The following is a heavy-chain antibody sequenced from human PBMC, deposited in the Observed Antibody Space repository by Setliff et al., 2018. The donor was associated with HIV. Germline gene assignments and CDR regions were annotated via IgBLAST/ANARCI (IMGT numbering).Heavy chain of an antibody. D-gene: IGHD3-22*01. J-gene: IGHJ6*03. CDR1: GVTFSSYS. CDR2: ISRNSDTI. Sequence: GGSLRLSCAASGVTFSSYSMNWVRQAPGKGLEWLSYISRNSDTIYYADSVKGRFTISRDNAENSLFLQMNSPRAEDTAVYYCARVQYFNSGGYWATIRHYYYMDVWGKGTAVTVSS. CDR3: ARVQYFNSGGYWATIRHYYYMDV. V-gene: IGHV3-48*01.